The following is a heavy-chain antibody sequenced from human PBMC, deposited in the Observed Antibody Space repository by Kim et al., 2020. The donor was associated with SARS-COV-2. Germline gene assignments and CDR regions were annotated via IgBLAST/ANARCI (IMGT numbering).Heavy chain of an antibody. J-gene: IGHJ4*02. CDR3: AKEHGFRKYYYGSGSYSFRDPPEY. CDR2: ISGSGGST. V-gene: IGHV3-23*01. D-gene: IGHD3-10*01. Sequence: GGSLRLSCAASGFTFSSYAMSWVRQAPGKGLEWVSAISGSGGSTYYADSVKGRFTISRDNSKNTLYLQMNSLRAEDTAVYYCAKEHGFRKYYYGSGSYSFRDPPEYWGQGTLGTVSS. CDR1: GFTFSSYA.